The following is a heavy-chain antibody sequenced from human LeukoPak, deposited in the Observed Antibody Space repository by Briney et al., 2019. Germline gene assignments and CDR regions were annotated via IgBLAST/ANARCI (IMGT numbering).Heavy chain of an antibody. Sequence: PGGFLRLSCVASGFTFSSYGMHWVRQAPGKGLEWVAVIWYDGTNKYYADSVKGRFTISRDSSKNTLYLQMNSLRAEDTAVYYCARAAYDNSGYLTLWGQGTLVTVSS. CDR2: IWYDGTNK. J-gene: IGHJ4*02. CDR1: GFTFSSYG. D-gene: IGHD3-22*01. V-gene: IGHV3-33*01. CDR3: ARAAYDNSGYLTL.